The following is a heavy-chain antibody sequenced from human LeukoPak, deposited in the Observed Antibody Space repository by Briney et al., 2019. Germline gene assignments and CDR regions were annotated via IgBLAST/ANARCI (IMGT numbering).Heavy chain of an antibody. J-gene: IGHJ3*02. V-gene: IGHV4-38-2*02. CDR2: IYHSGST. CDR3: ASGQQWLARSGAFDI. Sequence: PSETLSLTCTVSGYSISSGYYWGWIRQPPGKGLEWIGSIYHSGSTYYNPSLKSRVTISVDTSKNQFSLKLSSVTAADTAVYYCASGQQWLARSGAFDIWGQGTMVTVSS. CDR1: GYSISSGYY. D-gene: IGHD6-19*01.